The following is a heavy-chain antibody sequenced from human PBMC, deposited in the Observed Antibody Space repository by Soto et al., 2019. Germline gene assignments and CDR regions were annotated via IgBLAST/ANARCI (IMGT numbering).Heavy chain of an antibody. D-gene: IGHD2-15*01. CDR1: GGSFSGYY. Sequence: SETLSLTCAVYGGSFSGYYWSWIRQPPGKGLEWIGEINHSGSTNYNPSLKSRVTISVDTSKNQFSLKLSSVTAADTAVYYCARGCSGGSCYSVSYYYMDVWGKGTTVTVSS. J-gene: IGHJ6*03. CDR2: INHSGST. CDR3: ARGCSGGSCYSVSYYYMDV. V-gene: IGHV4-34*01.